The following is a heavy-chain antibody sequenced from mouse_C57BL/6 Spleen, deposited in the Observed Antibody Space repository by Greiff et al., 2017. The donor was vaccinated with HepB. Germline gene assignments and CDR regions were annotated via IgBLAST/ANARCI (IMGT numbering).Heavy chain of an antibody. V-gene: IGHV2-2*01. J-gene: IGHJ4*01. D-gene: IGHD4-1*01. CDR2: IWSGGST. Sequence: VKLVESGPGLVQPSQSLSITCTVSGFSLTSYGVHWVRQSPGKGLEWLGVIWSGGSTDYNAAFISRLSISKDNSKSQVFFKMNSLQADDTAIYYCARKGKLNWDGGMDYWGQGTSVTVSS. CDR3: ARKGKLNWDGGMDY. CDR1: GFSLTSYG.